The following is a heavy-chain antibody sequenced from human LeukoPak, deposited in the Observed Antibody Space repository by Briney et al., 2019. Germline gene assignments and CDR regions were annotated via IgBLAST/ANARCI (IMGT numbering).Heavy chain of an antibody. J-gene: IGHJ5*02. D-gene: IGHD3-10*01. CDR1: GYTFTGYY. V-gene: IGHV1-2*02. Sequence: GASVKVSCKASGYTFTGYYMHWVRQAPGQGLEWMGWINPNSGGTNYAQKFQGRVTMTRDTSISTAYMKLSRLRSDDTAVYYCARRPARFGGFDPWGQGTLVTVSS. CDR3: ARRPARFGGFDP. CDR2: INPNSGGT.